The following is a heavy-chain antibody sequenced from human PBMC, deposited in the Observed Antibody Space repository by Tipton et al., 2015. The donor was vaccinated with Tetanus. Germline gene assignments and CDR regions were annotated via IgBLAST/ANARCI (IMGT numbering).Heavy chain of an antibody. D-gene: IGHD6-25*01. V-gene: IGHV3-23*01. Sequence: GSLRLSCVGSGFTFGHHALHWVRQAPGKGLEWVSRISGSGDTTHYAESVKGRFTISRDNHKNTLYLQMNSLRVEDTAVYYCASGSALDYWGQGTLVTVSS. CDR2: ISGSGDTT. CDR3: ASGSALDY. CDR1: GFTFGHHA. J-gene: IGHJ4*02.